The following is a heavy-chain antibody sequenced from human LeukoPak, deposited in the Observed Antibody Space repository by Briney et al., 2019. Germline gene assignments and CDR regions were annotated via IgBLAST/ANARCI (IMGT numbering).Heavy chain of an antibody. CDR3: ASLGGATSTLDY. Sequence: SETLSLTCTVSRSSISSSNYYWGWIRQPPGKGLEWIGSIYYSGTTYYNPSLKSRVTISVDTSKNQFSLKLSSVTAADTAVYYCASLGGATSTLDYWGQGTLVTVSS. V-gene: IGHV4-39*07. J-gene: IGHJ4*02. CDR2: IYYSGTT. CDR1: RSSISSSNYY. D-gene: IGHD1-26*01.